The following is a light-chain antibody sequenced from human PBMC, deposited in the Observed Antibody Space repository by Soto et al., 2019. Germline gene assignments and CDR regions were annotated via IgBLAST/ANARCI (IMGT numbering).Light chain of an antibody. V-gene: IGKV3-11*01. Sequence: EILMTQSPDTLSVSPGERASLSCRASHSVSSNLAWYQQKPGQAPRLLIYDASNRATGIPARFSGSGSGTDFTLTISSLEPEDFAVYYCQQRSNWPRTFGPGTKVDI. CDR2: DAS. CDR1: HSVSSN. CDR3: QQRSNWPRT. J-gene: IGKJ3*01.